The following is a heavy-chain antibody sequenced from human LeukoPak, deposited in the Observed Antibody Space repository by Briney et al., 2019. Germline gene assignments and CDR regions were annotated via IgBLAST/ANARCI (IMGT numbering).Heavy chain of an antibody. Sequence: GSLSLSCTASGFTFGDYAMSWFRQAPGKGLEWVGFIRSNTYGGTAEYAASVKGRFTISRDDSKSIAYLQMNSLKTEDTAVYYCTKGDYHAYWGQGTLATVSS. CDR1: GFTFGDYA. CDR2: IRSNTYGGTA. J-gene: IGHJ4*02. V-gene: IGHV3-49*03. CDR3: TKGDYHAY.